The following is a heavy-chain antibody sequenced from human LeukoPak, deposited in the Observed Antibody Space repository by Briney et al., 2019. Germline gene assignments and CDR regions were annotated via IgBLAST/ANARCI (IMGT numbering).Heavy chain of an antibody. CDR1: GYTSTSYA. D-gene: IGHD5-12*01. CDR2: INADNGNT. V-gene: IGHV1-3*01. J-gene: IGHJ4*02. CDR3: ARDPEGWLRLPDY. Sequence: ASVKVSCKASGYTSTSYAMHWVRQAPGQRLEWMGWINADNGNTKYSQKFQGRVTITRDTSASTAYMELSSLRSEDTAVYYCARDPEGWLRLPDYWGQGTLVTVSS.